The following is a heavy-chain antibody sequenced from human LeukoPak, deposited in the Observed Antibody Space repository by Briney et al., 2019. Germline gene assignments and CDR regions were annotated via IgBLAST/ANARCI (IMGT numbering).Heavy chain of an antibody. D-gene: IGHD3-3*01. CDR3: ARDGDFWSGLPEYYYMDV. V-gene: IGHV4-59*12. CDR1: GGSISSYY. Sequence: PSETLSLTCTVSGGSISSYYWSWIRQPPGKGLEWIGYIYYSRSTNYNPSLKSRVTISVDTSKNQFSLKLSSVTAADTAVYYCARDGDFWSGLPEYYYMDVWGKGTTVTVSS. J-gene: IGHJ6*03. CDR2: IYYSRST.